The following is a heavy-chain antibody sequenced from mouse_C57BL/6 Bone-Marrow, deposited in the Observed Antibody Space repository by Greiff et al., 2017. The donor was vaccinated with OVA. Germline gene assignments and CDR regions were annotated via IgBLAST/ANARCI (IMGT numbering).Heavy chain of an antibody. J-gene: IGHJ3*01. CDR1: GFTFSDYG. Sequence: EVNVVESGGGLVKPGGSLKLSCAASGFTFSDYGMHWVRQAPEKGLEWVAYISSGSSTIYYADTVKGRFTISRDNAKNTLFLQMTSLRSEDTAMYYFARGIYYGNYDWFAYWGQGTLVTVSA. CDR3: ARGIYYGNYDWFAY. V-gene: IGHV5-17*01. CDR2: ISSGSSTI. D-gene: IGHD2-1*01.